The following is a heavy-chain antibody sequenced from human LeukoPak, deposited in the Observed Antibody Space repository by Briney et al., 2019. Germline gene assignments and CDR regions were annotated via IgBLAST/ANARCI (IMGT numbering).Heavy chain of an antibody. D-gene: IGHD2-15*01. V-gene: IGHV1-69*13. CDR2: IIPIFGTA. J-gene: IGHJ6*04. CDR3: ARDQGTGGGYYYYGMDV. CDR1: GGTFSSYA. Sequence: SVKVSCKASGGTFSSYAISWVRQAPGQGLEWMGGIIPIFGTANYAQKFQGRVTITADESTSTAYMELSSLRSEDTAVYYCARDQGTGGGYYYYGMDVWGKGTTVTVSA.